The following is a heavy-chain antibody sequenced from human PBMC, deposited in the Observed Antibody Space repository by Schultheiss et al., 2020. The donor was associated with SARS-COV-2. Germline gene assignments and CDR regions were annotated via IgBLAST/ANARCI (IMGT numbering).Heavy chain of an antibody. V-gene: IGHV4-31*03. J-gene: IGHJ4*02. CDR1: GGSISSGGYY. CDR3: ARTIRITIFGVVQYFDY. CDR2: IYYSGST. D-gene: IGHD3-3*01. Sequence: SETLSLTCTVSGGSISSGGYYWSWIRQHPGKGLEWIGYIYYSGSTYYNPSLKSRVTISVDTSKNQFSLKLSSVTAADTAVYYCARTIRITIFGVVQYFDYWGRGTLVTVSS.